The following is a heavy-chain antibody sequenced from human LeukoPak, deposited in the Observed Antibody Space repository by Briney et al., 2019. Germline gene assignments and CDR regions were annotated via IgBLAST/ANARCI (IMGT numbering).Heavy chain of an antibody. CDR2: IYHSGNT. CDR3: ARVETEGSSWYGVHYFDY. D-gene: IGHD6-13*01. Sequence: SETLSLTCIVSAYSINNGYFWGWIRQPPGKGLEWSGNIYHSGNTYYNPSLESRVTISLDTSKNQFSLKLSSVTAADTAMYYCARVETEGSSWYGVHYFDYWGQGTQVTVSS. V-gene: IGHV4-38-2*02. J-gene: IGHJ4*02. CDR1: AYSINNGYF.